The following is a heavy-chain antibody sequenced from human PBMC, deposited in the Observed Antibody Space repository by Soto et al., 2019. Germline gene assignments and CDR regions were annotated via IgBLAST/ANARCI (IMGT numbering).Heavy chain of an antibody. V-gene: IGHV1-2*04. CDR1: GYTFTSYY. CDR2: VNPNSGGT. J-gene: IGHJ5*02. D-gene: IGHD4-17*01. CDR3: ARSPLYGPDGGYWFAP. Sequence: GASVKVSCKASGYTFTSYYMHWVRQAPGQGLEWMGWVNPNSGGTNYAQKFQGWVTMTRDTSISTAYMELSRLRSDDTAVYYCARSPLYGPDGGYWFAPWGQGTLVTVSS.